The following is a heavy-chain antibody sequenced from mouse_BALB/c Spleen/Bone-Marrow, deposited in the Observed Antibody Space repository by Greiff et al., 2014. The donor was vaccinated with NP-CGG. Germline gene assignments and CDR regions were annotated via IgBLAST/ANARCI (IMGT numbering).Heavy chain of an antibody. V-gene: IGHV1S56*01. J-gene: IGHJ4*01. Sequence: VQLVESGPELVKPGASVRISCKASGYTFTSYYIHWVKQRPGQGLEWIGWIYPGNVNTKYNEKFKVKATLTADKSSSTAYMQLSSLTSEDSAVYFCARHKRAMDYWGQGTSVTVSS. CDR1: GYTFTSYY. D-gene: IGHD6-1*01. CDR2: IYPGNVNT. CDR3: ARHKRAMDY.